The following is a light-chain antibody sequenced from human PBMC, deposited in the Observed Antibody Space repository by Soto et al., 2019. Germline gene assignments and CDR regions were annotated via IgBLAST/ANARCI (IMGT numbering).Light chain of an antibody. CDR2: DAS. V-gene: IGKV3-20*01. CDR3: QQFSSYPLT. CDR1: QTVRNNY. J-gene: IGKJ4*01. Sequence: EFVLTQSPGTLSLAPGGRETLSITASQTVRNNYLAWYQQKPGQAPRLLIYDASSRATGIPDRFSGGGSGTDFTLTISRLEPEDFAVYYCQQFSSYPLTFGGGTKVDIK.